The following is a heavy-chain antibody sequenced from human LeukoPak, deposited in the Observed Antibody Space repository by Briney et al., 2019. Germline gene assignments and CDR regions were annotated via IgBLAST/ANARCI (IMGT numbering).Heavy chain of an antibody. Sequence: GASVKVSCKASGYIFTNYDINWVRQAPGQGLEWMGGIIPIFGTANYAQKFQGRVTITADESTSTAYMELSSLRSEDTAVYYCASAKGGAWNHQFDYWGQGTLVTVSS. J-gene: IGHJ4*02. CDR3: ASAKGGAWNHQFDY. CDR1: GYIFTNYD. CDR2: IIPIFGTA. D-gene: IGHD1-14*01. V-gene: IGHV1-69*13.